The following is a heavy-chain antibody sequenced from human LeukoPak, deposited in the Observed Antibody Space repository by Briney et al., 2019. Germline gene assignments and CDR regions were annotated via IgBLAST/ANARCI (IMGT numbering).Heavy chain of an antibody. Sequence: ASVKVSCKASGYTFTSYGISWVRQAPGQGLEWMGWISAYNGNTNYAQKLQGRVTMTRDTSTSTDYMEMSSLRSDDTAVYYCASEIPNTGYFPYWGLGTLVTVSS. D-gene: IGHD3-9*01. J-gene: IGHJ4*02. CDR2: ISAYNGNT. CDR1: GYTFTSYG. CDR3: ASEIPNTGYFPY. V-gene: IGHV1-18*01.